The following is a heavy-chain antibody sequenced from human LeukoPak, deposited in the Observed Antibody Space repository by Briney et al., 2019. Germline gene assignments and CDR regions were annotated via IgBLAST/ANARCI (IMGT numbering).Heavy chain of an antibody. D-gene: IGHD2-2*01. CDR2: IWYDGSNK. CDR1: GFTFSSYG. CDR3: AKDDCSSTSCYGPLGH. V-gene: IGHV3-30*02. Sequence: PGGSLRLSCAASGFTFSSYGMHWVRQAPGKGLEWVAVIWYDGSNKYYADSVKGRFTISRDNSKNTLYLQMNSLRAEDTAVYYCAKDDCSSTSCYGPLGHWGQGTLVTVSS. J-gene: IGHJ4*02.